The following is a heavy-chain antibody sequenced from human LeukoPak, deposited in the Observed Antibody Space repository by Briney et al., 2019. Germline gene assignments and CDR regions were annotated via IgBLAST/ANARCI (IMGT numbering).Heavy chain of an antibody. CDR2: IYYSGST. CDR1: GGSISSSSSY. CDR3: ARARSSLAEFDY. V-gene: IGHV4-31*03. J-gene: IGHJ4*02. D-gene: IGHD3-3*02. Sequence: SETLSLTCTVSGGSISSSSSYWTWIRQHPGKGLEWIGYIYYSGSTYYNPSLSSRVTLSLDTSKNQFSLKLSSVTAADTAVYYCARARSSLAEFDYWGQGALVTVSS.